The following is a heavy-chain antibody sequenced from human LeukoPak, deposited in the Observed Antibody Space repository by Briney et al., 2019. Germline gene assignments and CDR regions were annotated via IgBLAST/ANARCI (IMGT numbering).Heavy chain of an antibody. Sequence: GGSLRLSCAVSGFIVSSFGMSWVRQAPGKGLEWISAISVDGETAYYADSVKGRFIISRDNSKNTLYLQLSSLRAEDTAVYYCAQGYSSGWYPYWGQGSLVSVSS. CDR3: AQGYSSGWYPY. D-gene: IGHD6-19*01. CDR2: ISVDGETA. V-gene: IGHV3-23*01. CDR1: GFIVSSFG. J-gene: IGHJ4*02.